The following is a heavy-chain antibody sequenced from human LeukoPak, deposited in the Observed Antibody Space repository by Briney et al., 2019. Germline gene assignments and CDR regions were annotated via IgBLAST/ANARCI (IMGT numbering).Heavy chain of an antibody. J-gene: IGHJ6*03. CDR1: GGSISSYY. D-gene: IGHD3-3*01. V-gene: IGHV4-59*01. CDR3: ARGRTIFGVVTSYYMDV. CDR2: IYYSGST. Sequence: SETLSLTCTVSGGSISSYYWSWIRQPPGKGLEWIGYIYYSGSTNYNPSLKSRVTISVDTSKNQFSLKLSSVTAADTAVYYCARGRTIFGVVTSYYMDVWDKGTTVTVSS.